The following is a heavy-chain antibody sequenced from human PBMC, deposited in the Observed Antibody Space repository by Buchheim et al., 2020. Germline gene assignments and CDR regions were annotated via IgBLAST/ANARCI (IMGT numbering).Heavy chain of an antibody. CDR1: GFTLSSYW. Sequence: EVPLVESGGGLVQPGGSLRLSCAASGFTLSSYWMHWVRQAPGKGLVWVSRINSDGSSTTYADSVKGRFTISRDNAKNTLFLQMNSLRAEDTAVYYCARAIDYTSYSNWYDIWGQGTL. J-gene: IGHJ4*02. CDR2: INSDGSST. CDR3: ARAIDYTSYSNWYDI. D-gene: IGHD3-9*01. V-gene: IGHV3-74*01.